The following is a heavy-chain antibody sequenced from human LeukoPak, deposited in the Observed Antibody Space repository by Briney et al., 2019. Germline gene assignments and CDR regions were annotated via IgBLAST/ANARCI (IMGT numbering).Heavy chain of an antibody. D-gene: IGHD6-19*01. CDR1: GGSISSGDYY. V-gene: IGHV4-30-4*01. CDR2: IYYSGST. CDR3: ARGPAGYSSGWYYFDY. Sequence: SETLSLTCTVSGGSISSGDYYWSWIRQPPGKGLEWIGCIYYSGSTYYNPSLKSRVTISVDTSKNQFSLKLSSVTAADTAVYYCARGPAGYSSGWYYFDYWGQGTLVTVSS. J-gene: IGHJ4*02.